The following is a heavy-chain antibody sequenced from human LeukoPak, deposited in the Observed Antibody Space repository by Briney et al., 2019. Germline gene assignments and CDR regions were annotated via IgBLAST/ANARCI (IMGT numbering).Heavy chain of an antibody. CDR1: GFTFSSYS. Sequence: GGSLRLSCAASGFTFSSYSMNLVRQAPGKGLEWVSYISSSSSTIYYADSVKGRFTISRDSAKNSLYLQMNSLRDEDTTVYYCARTGSGYDLGSYYYGMDVWGQGTTVTVSS. D-gene: IGHD5-12*01. V-gene: IGHV3-48*02. CDR2: ISSSSSTI. J-gene: IGHJ6*02. CDR3: ARTGSGYDLGSYYYGMDV.